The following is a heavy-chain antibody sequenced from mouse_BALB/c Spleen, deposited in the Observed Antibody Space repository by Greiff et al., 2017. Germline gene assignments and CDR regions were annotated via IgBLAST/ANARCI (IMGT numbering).Heavy chain of an antibody. CDR1: GYAFSSYW. CDR2: IYPGDGDT. CDR3: ARGDY. V-gene: IGHV1-80*01. J-gene: IGHJ2*01. Sequence: QVQLKESGAELVRPGSSVKISCKASGYAFSSYWMNWVKQRPGQGLEWIGQIYPGDGDTNYNGKFKGKATLTADKASSTAYMQLSSLTSEDSAVYFCARGDYWGQGTTLTVSS.